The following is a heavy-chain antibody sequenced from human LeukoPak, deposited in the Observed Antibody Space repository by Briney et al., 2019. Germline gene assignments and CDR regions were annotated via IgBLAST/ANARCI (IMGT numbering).Heavy chain of an antibody. J-gene: IGHJ4*01. D-gene: IGHD6-19*01. Sequence: GGSLRLSCGASGFTFRNSLMGWVRQAPGEGLGGVWTFSCCGVNTYSADSVTGRFTISTDNSKTTLYLQMNSLRAEDTAVYYCAKGIYSSGWTYFDYWGDATLVTVSS. CDR2: FSCCGVNT. CDR3: AKGIYSSGWTYFDY. CDR1: GFTFRNSL. V-gene: IGHV3-23*01.